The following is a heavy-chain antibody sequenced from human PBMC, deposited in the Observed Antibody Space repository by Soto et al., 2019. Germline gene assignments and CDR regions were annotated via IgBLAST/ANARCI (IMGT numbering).Heavy chain of an antibody. V-gene: IGHV4-34*01. CDR2: INHSGST. Sequence: SETLSLTCAVYGGSFSGYYWSWIRQPPGKGLEWIGEINHSGSTNYNPSLKSRVTISVDTSKNQFSLKLSSVTAADTAVYYCARGQWRAYYYYYYMDVWGKGTTVTVSS. D-gene: IGHD6-19*01. CDR1: GGSFSGYY. J-gene: IGHJ6*03. CDR3: ARGQWRAYYYYYYMDV.